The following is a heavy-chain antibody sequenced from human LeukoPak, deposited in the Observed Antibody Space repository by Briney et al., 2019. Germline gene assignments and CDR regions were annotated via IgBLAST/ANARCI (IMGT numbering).Heavy chain of an antibody. D-gene: IGHD3-22*01. CDR1: GGSINNYY. J-gene: IGHJ4*02. CDR3: ERGYYDSSGYWLSYFDY. CDR2: IYFSGST. Sequence: SETLSLTCTVSGGSINNYYWSWIRQPPGKGLEWIGYIYFSGSTNYNPSLKSRVTISIDTSKNQFSLKLSSVTAADTAVYYCERGYYDSSGYWLSYFDYWGQGTLVTVSS. V-gene: IGHV4-59*01.